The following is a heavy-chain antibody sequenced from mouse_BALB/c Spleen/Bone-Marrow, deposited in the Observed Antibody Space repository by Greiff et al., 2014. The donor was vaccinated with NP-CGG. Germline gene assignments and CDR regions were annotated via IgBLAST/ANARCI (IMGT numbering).Heavy chain of an antibody. CDR1: GFTFSSYG. J-gene: IGHJ1*01. Sequence: VQLKDSGGGLVQPGGSLKLSCVASGFTFSSYGMSWVRQTPDKRLELVATINNNGGSTYYPDSVKGQFTISRDNAKNTLYLQMSSLKSEDTAMYYSARVYGWYFDVWGAGTTVTVSS. CDR3: ARVYGWYFDV. V-gene: IGHV5-6-3*01. CDR2: INNNGGST. D-gene: IGHD1-1*01.